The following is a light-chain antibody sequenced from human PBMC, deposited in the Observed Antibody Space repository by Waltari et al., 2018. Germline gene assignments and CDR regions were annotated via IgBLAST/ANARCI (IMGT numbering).Light chain of an antibody. CDR3: QQYYTYPFT. CDR2: ATS. Sequence: AIRMTQSPSSFSASTGDRVTITCRAGQGISSYLAWYQQKPGKAPQLLIYATSTLQSGVPSRFSGSGSGTDFTLTISCLQSEDFATYYCQQYYTYPFTFGPGTKVDVK. J-gene: IGKJ3*01. CDR1: QGISSY. V-gene: IGKV1-8*01.